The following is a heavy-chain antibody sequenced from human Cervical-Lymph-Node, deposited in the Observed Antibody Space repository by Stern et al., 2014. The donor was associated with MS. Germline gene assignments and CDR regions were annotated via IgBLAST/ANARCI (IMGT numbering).Heavy chain of an antibody. CDR1: GYTFTDYA. V-gene: IGHV7-4-1*02. CDR3: ARYSRGWSGENDY. J-gene: IGHJ4*02. Sequence: QVQLVQSGSEFKKPGASVKVSCKASGYTFTDYAMNWVRQAPGQGLEWMGWINTDTGEPTYAEDLTGRYVFSLDTSVSTAYLQISSLKAEDSGTYYCARYSRGWSGENDYWGQGTLVTVSS. D-gene: IGHD6-19*01. CDR2: INTDTGEP.